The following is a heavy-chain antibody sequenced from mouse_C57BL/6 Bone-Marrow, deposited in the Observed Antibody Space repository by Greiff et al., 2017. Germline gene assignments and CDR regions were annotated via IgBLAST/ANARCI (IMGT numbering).Heavy chain of an antibody. D-gene: IGHD2-10*02. CDR2: IDPETGGT. CDR3: TRGYDAMDY. J-gene: IGHJ4*01. CDR1: GYTFNDYE. Sequence: VQLQQSGAELVRPGASVTLSCKASGYTFNDYEMHWVKQTPVHGLEWIGAIDPETGGTAYNQKFKGKAILTADKSSSTAYMELRSLTSEDSAVYYCTRGYDAMDYWGQGTSVTVSS. V-gene: IGHV1-15*01.